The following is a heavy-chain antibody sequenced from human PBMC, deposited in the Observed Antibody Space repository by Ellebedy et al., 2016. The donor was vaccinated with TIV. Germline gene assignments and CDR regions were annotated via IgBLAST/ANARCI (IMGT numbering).Heavy chain of an antibody. V-gene: IGHV5-51*01. CDR2: IYPGDSDT. Sequence: GESLKISCQGSGYSFTSYWVGWVRQMPGKGLEWMGIIYPGDSDTRYSPSFQGRVTISADKSISTAYLQWSSLKASDTAMYYCARNRDSSGFDYWGQGTLVTVSS. J-gene: IGHJ4*02. CDR3: ARNRDSSGFDY. D-gene: IGHD3-22*01. CDR1: GYSFTSYW.